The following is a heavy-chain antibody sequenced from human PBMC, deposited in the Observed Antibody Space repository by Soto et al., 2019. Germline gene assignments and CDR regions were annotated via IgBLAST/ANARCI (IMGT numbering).Heavy chain of an antibody. CDR2: IYYIGNT. D-gene: IGHD1-1*01. CDR1: GGSISSSNYY. CDR3: AREDRTNGYNYDY. Sequence: SETVSLTCSVSGGSISSSNYYWAWIRQPPGKGLEWIGSIYYIGNTYYNPSLKSRVTMSVDTSKNQFSLKVTSVTAADTAIYYCAREDRTNGYNYDYWGQGTLVTVSS. V-gene: IGHV4-39*01. J-gene: IGHJ4*02.